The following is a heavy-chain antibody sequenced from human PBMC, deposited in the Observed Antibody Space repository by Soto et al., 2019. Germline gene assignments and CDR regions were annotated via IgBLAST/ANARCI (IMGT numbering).Heavy chain of an antibody. Sequence: QVQLVQSGAEVRKPGSSVRVSCKASGGSFNRHTISWVRQAPGQGLECMGGIIPIFGTANHAQKFQGRVTIIADESTSRVYMELRSLRSDDTAIYYCARGWGYDSTDYYYAYWGQGTLVIVSS. CDR1: GGSFNRHT. CDR3: ARGWGYDSTDYYYAY. V-gene: IGHV1-69*01. CDR2: IIPIFGTA. D-gene: IGHD3-22*01. J-gene: IGHJ4*02.